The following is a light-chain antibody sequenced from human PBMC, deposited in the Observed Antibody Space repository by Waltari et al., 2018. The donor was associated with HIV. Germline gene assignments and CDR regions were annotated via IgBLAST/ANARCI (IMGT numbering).Light chain of an antibody. CDR1: QRVLSSSNNKNY. CDR2: WAS. CDR3: QQYYSTPLT. V-gene: IGKV4-1*01. Sequence: DIVMTQSPDSLSVSLGERAAINCKSSQRVLSSSNNKNYLAWYQQKPGQPPKLLFYWASTRASGVPDRFSGSGSGADFTLTISSLQAEDVAVYYCQQYYSTPLTFGGGTKVEIK. J-gene: IGKJ4*01.